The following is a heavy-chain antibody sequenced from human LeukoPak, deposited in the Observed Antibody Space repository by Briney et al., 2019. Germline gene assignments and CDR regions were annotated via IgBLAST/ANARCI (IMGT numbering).Heavy chain of an antibody. CDR2: IYHSGST. Sequence: SETLSLTCTVSGGSISSSSYYWGWIRQPPGKGLEWIGSIYHSGSTYYNPSLKSRVTISVDTSENQFSLNLTSVTAADTAVYYCARGLGYCSGGNCYSADPSFHYWGQGTLVTVSS. V-gene: IGHV4-39*07. J-gene: IGHJ4*02. CDR1: GGSISSSSYY. D-gene: IGHD2-15*01. CDR3: ARGLGYCSGGNCYSADPSFHY.